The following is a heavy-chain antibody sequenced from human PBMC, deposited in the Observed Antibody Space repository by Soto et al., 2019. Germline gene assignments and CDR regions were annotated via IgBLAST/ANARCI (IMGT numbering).Heavy chain of an antibody. V-gene: IGHV4-30-4*01. CDR3: ARDIVVVPAANYYYGMDV. CDR1: GGSISSGDYY. CDR2: IYYSGST. Sequence: PSETLSLTCTVSGGSISSGDYYWSWIRQPPGKGLEWIGYIYYSGSTYYNPSLKSRVTISVDTSKNQFSLKLSSVTAADTAVYYCARDIVVVPAANYYYGMDVWGQGXTVTVSS. J-gene: IGHJ6*02. D-gene: IGHD2-2*01.